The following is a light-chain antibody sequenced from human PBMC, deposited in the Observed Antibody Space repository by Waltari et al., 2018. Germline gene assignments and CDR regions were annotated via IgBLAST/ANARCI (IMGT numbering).Light chain of an antibody. CDR3: QTGGHGTWV. J-gene: IGLJ3*02. CDR1: SGHSINV. V-gene: IGLV4-69*01. CDR2: VYSAGSH. Sequence: QLVLTQSPSASASLGASIKLTCTLSSGHSINVIAWLQQQPEKGSRSLVKVYSAGSHSRGNESPDRFSGSSSGAGRYLTISSRQAEDEADYYGQTGGHGTWVFGGGTRLTVL.